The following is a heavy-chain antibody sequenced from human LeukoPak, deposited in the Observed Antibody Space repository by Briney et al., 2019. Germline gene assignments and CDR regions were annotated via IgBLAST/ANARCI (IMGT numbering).Heavy chain of an antibody. CDR3: AKGLTYYYDSSGYYQDY. Sequence: PGGSLRLSCAASGFTFSSYAMSWVRQAPGKGLEWVSAISGSGGSTYYADSVKSRFTISRDNSKNTLYLQMNSLRAEDTAVYYCAKGLTYYYDSSGYYQDYWGQGTLVTVSS. CDR2: ISGSGGST. CDR1: GFTFSSYA. V-gene: IGHV3-23*01. J-gene: IGHJ4*02. D-gene: IGHD3-22*01.